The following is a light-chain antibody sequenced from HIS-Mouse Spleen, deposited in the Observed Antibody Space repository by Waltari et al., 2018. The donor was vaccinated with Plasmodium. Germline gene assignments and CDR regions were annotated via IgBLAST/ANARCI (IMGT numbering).Light chain of an antibody. CDR3: QQYNSYSWT. J-gene: IGKJ1*01. Sequence: DIQMTQSPSTLSASVGDRVTITCRASQSISSWLAWYQQKPGKAPKLLIYKASSFESGVPSRFSGSGSGTEFTLTISSLQPDDCATYYCQQYNSYSWTFGQGTKVEIK. CDR2: KAS. V-gene: IGKV1-5*03. CDR1: QSISSW.